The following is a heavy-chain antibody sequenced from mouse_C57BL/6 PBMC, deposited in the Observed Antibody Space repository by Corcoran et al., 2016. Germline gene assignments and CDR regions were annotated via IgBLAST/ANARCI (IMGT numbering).Heavy chain of an antibody. D-gene: IGHD2-1*01. V-gene: IGHV1-81*01. CDR2: IYPRSGNT. CDR1: GYTFTSYG. Sequence: QVPLQPSGAALARPGASVQLSCKASGYTFTSYGLSWVKQRTGQGLEWIGEIYPRSGNTYYNEKFKGKATLTADKSSSTAYMELRSLTSEDSAVYFWARYYGNSPDYGGQGTTLTVSS. CDR3: ARYYGNSPDY. J-gene: IGHJ2*01.